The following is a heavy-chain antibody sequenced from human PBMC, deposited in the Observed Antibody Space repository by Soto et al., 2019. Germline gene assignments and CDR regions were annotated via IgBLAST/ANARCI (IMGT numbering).Heavy chain of an antibody. D-gene: IGHD3-3*01. CDR3: ARDTDFWSGSYFDY. CDR2: ISYDGSNK. V-gene: IGHV3-30-3*01. J-gene: IGHJ4*02. CDR1: GFTFSSYA. Sequence: GGSLRLSCAASGFTFSSYAMHWVRQAPGKGLEWVAVISYDGSNKYYADSVKGRFTISRDNSKNTLYLQMNSLRAEDTAVYYCARDTDFWSGSYFDYWGQGTLVTVSS.